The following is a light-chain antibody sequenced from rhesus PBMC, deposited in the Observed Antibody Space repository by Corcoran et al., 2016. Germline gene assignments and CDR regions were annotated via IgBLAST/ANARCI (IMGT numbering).Light chain of an antibody. CDR1: ENVKNY. V-gene: IGKV1-74*01. CDR3: QHGYGIPYS. Sequence: DIQMTQSPSSLSASVGDRVTITCWTSENVKNYLNWYQQKPGKTPKLLIYKASTLQSGVPSRFSGSGSGTDFTLTISSLQPEDFAAYSCQHGYGIPYSFGQGTKVEIK. CDR2: KAS. J-gene: IGKJ2*01.